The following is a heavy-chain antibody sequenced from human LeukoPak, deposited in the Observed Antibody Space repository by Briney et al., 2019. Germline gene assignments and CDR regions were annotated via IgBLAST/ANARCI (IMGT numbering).Heavy chain of an antibody. CDR1: GGSISSYY. J-gene: IGHJ4*02. Sequence: SETLSLTCTVSGGSISSYYWSWIRQPAGKGLEWIGRIYTSGSTNYNPSLKSQVTMSVDTSKNQFSLKLSSVTAADTAVYYCAREGYDILTGYSDYWGQGTLVTVSS. CDR3: AREGYDILTGYSDY. V-gene: IGHV4-4*07. D-gene: IGHD3-9*01. CDR2: IYTSGST.